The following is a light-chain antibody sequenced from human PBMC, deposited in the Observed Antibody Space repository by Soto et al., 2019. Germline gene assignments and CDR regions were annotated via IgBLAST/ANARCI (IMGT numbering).Light chain of an antibody. CDR3: QQYTYWPLN. V-gene: IGKV3-15*01. CDR2: GAS. CDR1: QSVSSN. J-gene: IGKJ4*01. Sequence: EIVMTQSPATLSVSPGERVTLSCRASQSVSSNLAWYQRKPGQAPRLLIYGASTRATGIPASFSGSGSATEFTLTISSLQSEDFAVYYCQQYTYWPLNFGGRTKVEIK.